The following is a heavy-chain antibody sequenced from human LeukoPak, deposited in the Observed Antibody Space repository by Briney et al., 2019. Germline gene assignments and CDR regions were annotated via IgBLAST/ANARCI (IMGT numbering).Heavy chain of an antibody. Sequence: PGGSLRLSCAASGFTFSSYAMSWVRQAPGKGLEWVSAISGSGGSTYYADSVKGRFTISRDNAKNSLYLQMNSLRAEDTGVYYCALDVGGRLYSNWGQGTLVTVSS. V-gene: IGHV3-23*01. CDR1: GFTFSSYA. CDR3: ALDVGGRLYSN. CDR2: ISGSGGST. D-gene: IGHD6-13*01. J-gene: IGHJ4*02.